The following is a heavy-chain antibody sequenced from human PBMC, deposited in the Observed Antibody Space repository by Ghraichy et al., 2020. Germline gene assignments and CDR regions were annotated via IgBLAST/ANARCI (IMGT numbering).Heavy chain of an antibody. Sequence: SCIGSGFSFSSYSMNWVRQAPGKGLEWVSYITASSRFISYADSVKGRFTVSRDNGQNSLYLQMNSLRAEDTALYFCARGSTVVRYYYYDGMDVWGQGTTVTVSS. CDR2: ITASSRFI. CDR1: GFSFSSYS. D-gene: IGHD4-23*01. J-gene: IGHJ6*02. CDR3: ARGSTVVRYYYYDGMDV. V-gene: IGHV3-48*01.